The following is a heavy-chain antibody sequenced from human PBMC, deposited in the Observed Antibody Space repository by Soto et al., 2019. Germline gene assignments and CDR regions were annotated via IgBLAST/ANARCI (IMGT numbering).Heavy chain of an antibody. CDR3: ARRYGKNAFDI. V-gene: IGHV4-61*05. D-gene: IGHD5-18*01. Sequence: SETLSLTCTVAGGSISSSSCCWGWIRQPPGKGLEWIGCIYYSGSTNYNPSLKSRVTISVDTSKNQFSLKLSSVTAADTAVYYCARRYGKNAFDIWGQGTMVTVSS. CDR2: IYYSGST. CDR1: GGSISSSSCC. J-gene: IGHJ3*02.